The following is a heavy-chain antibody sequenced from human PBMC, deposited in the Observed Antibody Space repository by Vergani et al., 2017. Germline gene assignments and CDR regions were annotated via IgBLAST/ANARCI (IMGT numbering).Heavy chain of an antibody. V-gene: IGHV3-30*03. Sequence: QVQLVESGGGVVQPGRSLRLSCAASGFTFSSYGMHWVRQAPGKGLEWVAVISYDGSKKYYADSVKGRFTISRDNSKNTLYLQMNSLRSEDTAVYYCARTSGSNWFDPWGQGTLVTVSS. CDR2: ISYDGSKK. D-gene: IGHD1-26*01. J-gene: IGHJ5*02. CDR3: ARTSGSNWFDP. CDR1: GFTFSSYG.